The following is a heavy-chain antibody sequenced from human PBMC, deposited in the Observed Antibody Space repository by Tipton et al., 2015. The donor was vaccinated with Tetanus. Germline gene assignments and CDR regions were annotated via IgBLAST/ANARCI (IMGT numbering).Heavy chain of an antibody. CDR1: GGSFSDNF. CDR3: AGAIVRWFDP. Sequence: TLSLTCAVHGGSFSDNFWSWIRQSPGKGLEWIGEINYAGSTNYNPSLKSRVTISVGTSKKEVSLKLNSVTAADTAVYYCAGAIVRWFDPWGQGTLVTVSS. J-gene: IGHJ5*02. V-gene: IGHV4-34*01. D-gene: IGHD2/OR15-2a*01. CDR2: INYAGST.